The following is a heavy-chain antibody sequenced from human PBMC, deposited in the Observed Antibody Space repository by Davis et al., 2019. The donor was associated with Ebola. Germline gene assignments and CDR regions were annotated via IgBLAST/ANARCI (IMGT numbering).Heavy chain of an antibody. J-gene: IGHJ5*02. CDR2: INPHNGNT. CDR3: ATLGYCSTTRCS. D-gene: IGHD2-2*01. V-gene: IGHV1-18*04. Sequence: ASVKVSCKASGYTFTNYGITWVRQAPGQGLEWMGWINPHNGNTNYAQNVQGRVIMTSDTATTTAYMEVGSLRSDDTAVYYCATLGYCSTTRCSWGQGTLVTVSS. CDR1: GYTFTNYG.